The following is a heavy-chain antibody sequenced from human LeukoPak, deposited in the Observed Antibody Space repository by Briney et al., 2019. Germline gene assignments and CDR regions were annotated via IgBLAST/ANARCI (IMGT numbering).Heavy chain of an antibody. V-gene: IGHV3-73*01. Sequence: GGSLRLSCAAPGFTFSGSAMHWVRQASGKGLEWVGRIRSKANSYETAYAASVKGRFTISRDDSKNTAYLQMNSLKTEDTAVYYCTRPYSSGPVSGYYWGQGTLVTVSS. J-gene: IGHJ4*02. CDR2: IRSKANSYET. D-gene: IGHD6-19*01. CDR3: TRPYSSGPVSGYY. CDR1: GFTFSGSA.